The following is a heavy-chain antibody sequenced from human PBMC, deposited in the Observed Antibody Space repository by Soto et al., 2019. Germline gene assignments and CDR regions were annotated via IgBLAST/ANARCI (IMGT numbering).Heavy chain of an antibody. CDR2: ISSSSSYI. Sequence: GGSLRLSCAASGFTFSSYSMNWVRQAPGKGLEWVSSISSSSSYIYYADSVKGRFTISRDNAKNSLYLQMNSLRAEDTAVYYCARWPDIGADDAFDIWGQGTMVTVSS. CDR3: ARWPDIGADDAFDI. CDR1: GFTFSSYS. J-gene: IGHJ3*02. V-gene: IGHV3-21*01. D-gene: IGHD2-15*01.